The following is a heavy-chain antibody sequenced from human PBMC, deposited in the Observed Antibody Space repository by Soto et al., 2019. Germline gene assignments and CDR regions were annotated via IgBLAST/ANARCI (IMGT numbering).Heavy chain of an antibody. Sequence: QVQLQESGPGLVKPSETLSLTCAVSGDSISSISCIWSRQPPGKGLESIGYLYYGRSANYNPSLKSRVTLSVDTSTNQCSLTLSSMTAADTAVYYCALRSMAVVPEYWGQGTLVTVSS. CDR3: ALRSMAVVPEY. CDR2: LYYGRSA. V-gene: IGHV4-59*01. D-gene: IGHD3-22*01. CDR1: GDSISSIS. J-gene: IGHJ4*02.